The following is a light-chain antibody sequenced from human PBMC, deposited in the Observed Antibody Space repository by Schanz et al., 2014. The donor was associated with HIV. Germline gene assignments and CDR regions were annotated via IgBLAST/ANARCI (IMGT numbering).Light chain of an antibody. CDR2: GAS. Sequence: EIVMTQSPATLSASPGERATLSCRASQSVSSNLAWYQQKPGQAPRLLISGASTRATGIPARFSGSGPGTEFTLTISSLQSEDFAVYYCLAVGTFGQGTKVEIK. J-gene: IGKJ1*01. V-gene: IGKV3-15*01. CDR1: QSVSSN. CDR3: LAVGT.